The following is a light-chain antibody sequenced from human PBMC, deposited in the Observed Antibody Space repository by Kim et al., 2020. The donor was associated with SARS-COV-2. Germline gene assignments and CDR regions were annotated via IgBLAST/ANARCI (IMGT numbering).Light chain of an antibody. CDR1: QDIRND. CDR3: LQYNSYPYT. V-gene: IGKV1-17*01. J-gene: IGKJ2*01. CDR2: GAS. Sequence: SASVGDRVTITCRASQDIRNDLDWYQQKPGKAPKRLIYGASSLPSGVPSRFSGSRSGTEFTLTISSLQPEDFASYYCLQYNSYPYTFGQGTKLEI.